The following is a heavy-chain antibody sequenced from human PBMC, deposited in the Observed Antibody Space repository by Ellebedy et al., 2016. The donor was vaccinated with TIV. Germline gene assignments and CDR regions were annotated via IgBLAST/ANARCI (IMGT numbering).Heavy chain of an antibody. CDR2: ISPAGSNK. Sequence: GGSLRLXXAASGFTLSSYGMSWVRQTPGKGLEWVAFISPAGSNKYYADSAKGRFTISRDDSKSTLFVQMNSLRPEDTAVYYCVRGTDYAFDFWGQGTLVTVSS. D-gene: IGHD1-26*01. V-gene: IGHV3-30*03. J-gene: IGHJ4*02. CDR3: VRGTDYAFDF. CDR1: GFTLSSYG.